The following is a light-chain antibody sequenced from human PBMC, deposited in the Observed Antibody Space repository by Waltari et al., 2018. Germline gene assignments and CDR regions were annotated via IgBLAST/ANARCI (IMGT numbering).Light chain of an antibody. CDR1: QSLLHSNGYNY. J-gene: IGKJ5*01. CDR3: MQGLQIPDT. CDR2: LAS. V-gene: IGKV2-28*01. Sequence: DIVMTRSPLSLPVTPGEPASISCRSRQSLLHSNGYNYWDWYVKKQGQSPQLRIYLASKRASGVPDRFIGSVSGTDFTLKISRVEAEDVGIYHCMQGLQIPDTFGQGTRLEIK.